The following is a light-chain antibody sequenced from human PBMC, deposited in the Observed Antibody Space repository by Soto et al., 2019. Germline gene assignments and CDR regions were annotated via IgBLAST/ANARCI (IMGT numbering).Light chain of an antibody. CDR1: SSDVGGYNY. Sequence: QSALTQPASVSGSPGQSITISCTGTSSDVGGYNYVSWYQQHQGKAPKLMIYEVNNRPSGVSNRFSGSKSGNTASLTISGLQAEDEADYYCSSYTSGSTLVVFGGGTKLTVL. V-gene: IGLV2-14*01. CDR2: EVN. CDR3: SSYTSGSTLVV. J-gene: IGLJ2*01.